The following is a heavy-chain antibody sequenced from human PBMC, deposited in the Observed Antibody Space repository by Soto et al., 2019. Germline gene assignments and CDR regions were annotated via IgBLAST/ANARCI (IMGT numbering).Heavy chain of an antibody. D-gene: IGHD6-19*01. J-gene: IGHJ5*02. CDR2: TYYRSKWYN. CDR3: ARDLYSSGWYRWFDP. Sequence: SQTLSLTYAISGVSVSSNSAAWYWIRQSPSRGLEWLGRTYYRSKWYNDYAVSVKSRITINPDRSKNQFSLQLNHLTPEDTAVYYCARDLYSSGWYRWFDPWGQGTLVTVSS. V-gene: IGHV6-1*01. CDR1: GVSVSSNSAA.